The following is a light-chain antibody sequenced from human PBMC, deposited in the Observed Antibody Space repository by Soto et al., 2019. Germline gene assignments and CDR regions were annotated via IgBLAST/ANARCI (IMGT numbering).Light chain of an antibody. CDR1: QSIINNY. J-gene: IGKJ2*01. CDR2: GSS. CDR3: HQYGSTPPYT. Sequence: EVVLTQSPGTLSLSPGERATLSCRASQSIINNYLAWYQQRPGQAPRLLIYGSSDRATGSPGRFSGSGSGTDFTLTISRLEPEDFAVYYCHQYGSTPPYTFGQGTKVEI. V-gene: IGKV3-20*01.